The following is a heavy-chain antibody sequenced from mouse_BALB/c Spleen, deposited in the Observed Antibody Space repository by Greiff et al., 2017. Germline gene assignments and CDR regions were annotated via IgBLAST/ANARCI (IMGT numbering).Heavy chain of an antibody. Sequence: EVQLVESGGGLVKPGGSLKLSCAASGFTFSSYTMSWVRQTPEQRLEWVATISSGGGNTYYPDSVKGRFTISRDNAKNNLYLQMSSLRSEDTALYYCARLNYAMDYWGQGTSVTVSS. CDR3: ARLNYAMDY. V-gene: IGHV5-9*03. CDR2: ISSGGGNT. CDR1: GFTFSSYT. J-gene: IGHJ4*01.